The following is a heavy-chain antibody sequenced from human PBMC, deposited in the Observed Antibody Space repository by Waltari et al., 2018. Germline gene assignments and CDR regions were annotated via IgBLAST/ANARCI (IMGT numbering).Heavy chain of an antibody. J-gene: IGHJ4*02. D-gene: IGHD3-10*01. CDR2: IYYSGST. CDR1: GGSISSSSYY. V-gene: IGHV4-39*07. Sequence: QLQLQESGPGLVKPSETLSLTCTVSGGSISSSSYYWGWIRQPPGKGLEWIGSIYYSGSTYYNPSLKSRVTISVDTSKNQFSLKLSSVTAADTAVYYCARVGSITMVQGVITWGQGTLVTVSS. CDR3: ARVGSITMVQGVIT.